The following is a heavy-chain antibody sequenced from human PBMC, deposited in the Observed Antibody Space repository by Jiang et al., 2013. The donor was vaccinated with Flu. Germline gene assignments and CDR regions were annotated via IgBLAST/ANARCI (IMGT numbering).Heavy chain of an antibody. J-gene: IGHJ6*02. CDR2: ISAYNGNT. V-gene: IGHV1-18*01. CDR3: ARDDPVVVRGVIHYYYYGMDV. CDR1: GYTFTSYG. Sequence: GAEVKKPGASVKVSCKASGYTFTSYGISWVRQAPGQGLEWMGWISAYNGNTNYAQKLQGRVTMTTDTSTSTAYMELRSLRSDDTAVYYCARDDPVVVRGVIHYYYYGMDVWGQGTTVTVSS. D-gene: IGHD3-10*01.